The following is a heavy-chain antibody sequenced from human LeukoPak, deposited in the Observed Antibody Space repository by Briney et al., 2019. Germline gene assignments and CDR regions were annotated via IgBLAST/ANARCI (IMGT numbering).Heavy chain of an antibody. D-gene: IGHD1-7*01. CDR2: IYDSGRI. CDR1: GGSFSNYY. J-gene: IGHJ6*03. CDR3: GRRWNYGRNCYIDV. V-gene: IGHV4-34*01. Sequence: KASGTVSLTCAVYGGSFSNYYWSWIRQPPGKGLEWIGEIYDSGRITQNTSLLSRVTVSVASSKNHFSLSLTSLTATDTVVYYCGRRWNYGRNCYIDVWGEGAT.